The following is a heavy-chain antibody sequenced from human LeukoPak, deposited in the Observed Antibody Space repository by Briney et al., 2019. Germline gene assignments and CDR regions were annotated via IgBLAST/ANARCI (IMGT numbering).Heavy chain of an antibody. J-gene: IGHJ6*02. Sequence: ASVKVSCKVSGFSLTELSLHWVRQAPGKGLEWMGRFDPEDGETIYARKFQGRVTMTEDTSTDTAYMELSSLRSEDTAVYFCAVSLTTGGYYGMDVWGQGTTVTVSS. CDR3: AVSLTTGGYYGMDV. CDR1: GFSLTELS. D-gene: IGHD1-1*01. CDR2: FDPEDGET. V-gene: IGHV1-24*01.